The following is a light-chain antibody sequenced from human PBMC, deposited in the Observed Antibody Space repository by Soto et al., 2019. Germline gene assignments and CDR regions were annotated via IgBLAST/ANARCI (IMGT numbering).Light chain of an antibody. CDR1: QNVNRY. CDR2: AAS. CDR3: QQSYGIPQT. Sequence: IQLTQSPSSLSASVGDRVTITCRTSQNVNRYLNWYQEQPGKAPKLLIYAASILQSGVPSRFSGSGSGTDFTLAISSLHPEDFTTYYCQQSYGIPQTFGQGTKVEIK. J-gene: IGKJ1*01. V-gene: IGKV1-39*01.